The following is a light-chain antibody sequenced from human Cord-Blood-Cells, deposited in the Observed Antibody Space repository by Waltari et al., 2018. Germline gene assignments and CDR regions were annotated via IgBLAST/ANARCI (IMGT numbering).Light chain of an antibody. CDR1: QSISSY. Sequence: DIQMPQSPSSLSVSVGDRVTITCRASQSISSYLNWYQQKPGKAPKLLIYAASSLQSGVPSRFSGSGSGTDFTLTISSLQPEDFATYYCQQCYSTPVTFGQGTRLGIK. CDR3: QQCYSTPVT. J-gene: IGKJ5*01. CDR2: AAS. V-gene: IGKV1-39*01.